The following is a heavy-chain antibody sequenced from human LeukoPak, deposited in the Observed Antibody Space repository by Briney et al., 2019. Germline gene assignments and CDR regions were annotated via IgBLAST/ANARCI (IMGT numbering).Heavy chain of an antibody. D-gene: IGHD6-19*01. CDR3: ARDRSSPYGMDV. J-gene: IGHJ6*02. CDR1: GFTFTSYS. V-gene: IGHV3-21*01. CDR2: IKSTSDFI. Sequence: PGGSLRLSCAASGFTFTSYSMNWVRQAPGKGLEWVSSIKSTSDFIFYADSVKGRFTVSRDNAKNSLYLQMNSLRAEDTAVYYCARDRSSPYGMDVWGQGTTVTVSS.